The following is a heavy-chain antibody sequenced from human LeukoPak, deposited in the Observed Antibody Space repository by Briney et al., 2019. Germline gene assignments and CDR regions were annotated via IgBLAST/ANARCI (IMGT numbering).Heavy chain of an antibody. CDR2: IYTSGST. J-gene: IGHJ4*02. D-gene: IGHD2-2*01. CDR3: ARAVGYCSSTSCSDY. CDR1: GGSMSSYY. Sequence: SVTLSLTCTVSGGSMSSYYWSWIRQPAGKGLEWIGRIYTSGSTNYNPSLKSRVTMSVDTSKNQFSLKLSSVTAADTAVYYCARAVGYCSSTSCSDYWGQGTLVTVSS. V-gene: IGHV4-4*07.